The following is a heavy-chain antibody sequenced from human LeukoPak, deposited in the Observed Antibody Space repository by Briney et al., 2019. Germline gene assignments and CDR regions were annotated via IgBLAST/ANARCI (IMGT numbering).Heavy chain of an antibody. Sequence: GGSLRLSCVVSGFTFSAYNMSWVRQAPGKGVEWVSSISTTNSYIYYADSVTGRFTISRDNAKNSLYLQMHSLRAEDTAVYYCARRATTERGHSYGLDYWGQGTLVTVSS. D-gene: IGHD5-18*01. CDR1: GFTFSAYN. J-gene: IGHJ4*02. CDR2: ISTTNSYI. CDR3: ARRATTERGHSYGLDY. V-gene: IGHV3-21*01.